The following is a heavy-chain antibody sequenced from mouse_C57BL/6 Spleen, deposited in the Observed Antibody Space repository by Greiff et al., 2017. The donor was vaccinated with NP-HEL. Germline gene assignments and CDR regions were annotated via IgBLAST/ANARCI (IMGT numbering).Heavy chain of an antibody. CDR2: INPSSGYT. Sequence: VQLQQSGAELAKPGASVKLSCKASGYTFTSYWMHWVKQRPGQGLEWIGYINPSSGYTKYNQKFKDKDTLTADKSSSTAYMQLSSLTYEDSAVYYCARRGTGYAMDYWGQGTSVTVSS. D-gene: IGHD3-3*01. J-gene: IGHJ4*01. V-gene: IGHV1-7*01. CDR3: ARRGTGYAMDY. CDR1: GYTFTSYW.